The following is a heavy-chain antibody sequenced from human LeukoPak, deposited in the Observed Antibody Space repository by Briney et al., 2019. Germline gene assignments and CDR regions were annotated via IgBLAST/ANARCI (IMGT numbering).Heavy chain of an antibody. CDR1: GFTFSSYA. D-gene: IGHD6-19*01. J-gene: IGHJ4*02. V-gene: IGHV3-30*04. CDR3: ASLWLVQGEDYFDY. Sequence: GRSLRLSCAASGFTFSSYAMHWVRQAPGKGLEWVAVISYDGSNKYYADSVKGRFTISRDNSKNTLYLQMNSLRAEDTAEYYCASLWLVQGEDYFDYWGQGTLVTVSS. CDR2: ISYDGSNK.